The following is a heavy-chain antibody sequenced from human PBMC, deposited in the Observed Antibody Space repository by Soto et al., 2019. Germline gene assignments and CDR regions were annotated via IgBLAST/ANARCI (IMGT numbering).Heavy chain of an antibody. J-gene: IGHJ6*02. CDR3: SSTVVTNYYYYGMDV. D-gene: IGHD4-17*01. CDR1: GYTLTELS. CDR2: FDPEDGET. V-gene: IGHV1-24*01. Sequence: ASVKVSCKVSGYTLTELSMHWVRQAPGKGLEWMGGFDPEDGETIYAQKFQGRVTMTEDTSTDTAYMELSSLRSGDTAVYYCSSTVVTNYYYYGMDVWGQGTTVTVSS.